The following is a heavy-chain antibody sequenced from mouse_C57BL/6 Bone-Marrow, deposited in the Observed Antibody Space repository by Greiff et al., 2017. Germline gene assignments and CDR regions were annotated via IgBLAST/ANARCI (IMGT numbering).Heavy chain of an antibody. V-gene: IGHV1-64*01. Sequence: QVHVKQPGAELVKPGASVKLSCKASGYTFTSYWMHWVKQRPGQGLEWIGMIHPNSGSTNYNEKFKSKATLTVDKSSSTAYMQLSSLTSEDSAVYYCARWDSSGFSFAYWGQGTLVTVSA. CDR1: GYTFTSYW. CDR2: IHPNSGST. J-gene: IGHJ3*01. CDR3: ARWDSSGFSFAY. D-gene: IGHD3-2*02.